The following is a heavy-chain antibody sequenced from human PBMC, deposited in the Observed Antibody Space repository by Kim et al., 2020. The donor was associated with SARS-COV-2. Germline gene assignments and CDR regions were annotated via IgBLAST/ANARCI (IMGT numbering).Heavy chain of an antibody. CDR3: AKDLDFYLGAIEVPGYY. Sequence: GGSLRLSCAASGFTFSSYGMHWVRQAPGKGLEWVAVISYDGSNKYYADSVKGRFTISRDNSKNTLYLQMNSLRAEDTAVYYCAKDLDFYLGAIEVPGYY. J-gene: IGHJ6*01. CDR1: GFTFSSYG. V-gene: IGHV3-30*18. CDR2: ISYDGSNK. D-gene: IGHD1-26*01.